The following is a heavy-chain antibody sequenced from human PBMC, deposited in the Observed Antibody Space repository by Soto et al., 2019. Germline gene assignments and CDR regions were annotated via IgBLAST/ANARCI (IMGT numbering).Heavy chain of an antibody. CDR3: ARATYPTYYYDSSGYYYGY. CDR2: IIPIFGTA. D-gene: IGHD3-22*01. Sequence: SVKVSCKXSGGTFSSYAISWVRQAPGQGLEWMGGIIPIFGTANYAQKFQGRVTITADESTSTAYMELSSLRSEDTAVYYCARATYPTYYYDSSGYYYGYWGQGTLVTVSS. J-gene: IGHJ4*02. V-gene: IGHV1-69*13. CDR1: GGTFSSYA.